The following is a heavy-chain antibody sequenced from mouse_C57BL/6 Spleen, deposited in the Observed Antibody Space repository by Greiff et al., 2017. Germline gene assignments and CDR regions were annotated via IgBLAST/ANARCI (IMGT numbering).Heavy chain of an antibody. CDR3: AKVYGNYAMDY. V-gene: IGHV1-55*01. CDR2: IYPGSGST. CDR1: GYTFTSYW. J-gene: IGHJ4*01. Sequence: VQLQQPGAELVKPGASVKMSCKASGYTFTSYWITWVKQRPGQGLEWIGDIYPGSGSTNYNEKFKSKATLTVDTSSSIAYMQLSSLTSEDSAVYYCAKVYGNYAMDYWGQGTSVTVSS. D-gene: IGHD2-1*01.